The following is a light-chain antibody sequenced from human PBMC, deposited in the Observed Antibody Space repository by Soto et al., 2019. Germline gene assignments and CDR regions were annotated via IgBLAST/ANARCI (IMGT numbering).Light chain of an antibody. J-gene: IGKJ1*01. CDR2: GAS. CDR3: HLYGASPPT. V-gene: IGKV3-20*01. Sequence: EIVLTQSPGTLSLSPGARATLSCRASQSVSSSDLAWYQQKPGQAPRLLISGASGRATGIPDRFSASGSGTDFTLTISRLEPEDSAVFYCHLYGASPPTFGQGTKVDIK. CDR1: QSVSSSD.